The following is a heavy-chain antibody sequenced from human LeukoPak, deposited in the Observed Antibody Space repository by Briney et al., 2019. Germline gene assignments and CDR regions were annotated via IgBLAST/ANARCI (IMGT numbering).Heavy chain of an antibody. J-gene: IGHJ6*02. CDR2: IYTSGST. CDR1: GGSISSYY. CDR3: ARVNYYDRSGLNYYYYGMDV. Sequence: SETLSLTCTVSGGSISSYYWSWIRQPAGKGLEWIGRIYTSGSTNYNPSLKSRVTMSVDTSKNQFSLKLSSVTAADTAVYYCARVNYYDRSGLNYYYYGMDVWGQGTTVTVSS. V-gene: IGHV4-4*07. D-gene: IGHD3-22*01.